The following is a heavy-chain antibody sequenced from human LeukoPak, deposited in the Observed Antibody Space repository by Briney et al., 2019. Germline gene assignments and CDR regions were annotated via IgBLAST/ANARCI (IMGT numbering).Heavy chain of an antibody. CDR1: GYTFTGYY. Sequence: ASVKVSCKASGYTFTGYYMHWVRQAPGQGLEWMGWINPNSGGTNYAQKFQGRVTMTRDTSISTAYMELSRLRSDDTAVYYCARCSSTSCYYNWFDPWGQGTLVTVSP. CDR3: ARCSSTSCYYNWFDP. D-gene: IGHD2-2*01. CDR2: INPNSGGT. V-gene: IGHV1-2*02. J-gene: IGHJ5*02.